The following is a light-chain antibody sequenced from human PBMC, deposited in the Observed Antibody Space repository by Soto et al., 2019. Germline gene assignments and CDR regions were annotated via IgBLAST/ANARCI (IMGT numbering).Light chain of an antibody. CDR1: QSISSW. CDR3: QQYNSYSCQ. CDR2: DAS. J-gene: IGKJ1*01. V-gene: IGKV1-5*01. Sequence: DIQMTQSPSTLSASVGDRVTITCRASQSISSWLAWYQQKPGKAPKLLIYDASSLESGGPSRFSGSGSGTEFTLTISSVQPDDFATYYCQQYNSYSCQLGQGTKADIK.